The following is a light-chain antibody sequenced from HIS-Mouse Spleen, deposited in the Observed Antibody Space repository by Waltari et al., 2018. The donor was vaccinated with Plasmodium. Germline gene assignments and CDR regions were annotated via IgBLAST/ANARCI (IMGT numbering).Light chain of an antibody. V-gene: IGLV3-10*01. Sequence: SYELTQPPSVSVSPGQTARITFPGDELPKNYDYWYQQKSGQAPGLVIYEDSKRPSGIPEGFSGSSSGTMATLTISGAQVEDEADYYCYSTDSSGNHRVFGGGTKLTVL. CDR3: YSTDSSGNHRV. CDR1: ELPKNY. CDR2: EDS. J-gene: IGLJ3*02.